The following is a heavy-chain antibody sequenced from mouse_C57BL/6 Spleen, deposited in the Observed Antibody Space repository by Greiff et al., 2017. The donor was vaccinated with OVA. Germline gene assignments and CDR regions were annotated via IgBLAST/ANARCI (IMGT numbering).Heavy chain of an antibody. J-gene: IGHJ2*01. CDR1: GYTFTSYW. V-gene: IGHV1-69*01. D-gene: IGHD3-1*01. CDR2: IDPSDSYT. Sequence: QVQLQQPGAELVMPGASVKLSCKASGYTFTSYWMHWVKQRPGQGLEWIGEIDPSDSYTNYNQKFKGKSTLTVDESSSTAYMQLSSLTSEDSAVYYCARAMETGLDYWGQGTTLTVSS. CDR3: ARAMETGLDY.